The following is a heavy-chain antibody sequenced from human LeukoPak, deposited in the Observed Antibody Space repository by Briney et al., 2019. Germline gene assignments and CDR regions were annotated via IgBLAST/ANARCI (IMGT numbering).Heavy chain of an antibody. CDR2: IYYSGST. D-gene: IGHD6-19*01. CDR1: GGSISSYY. J-gene: IGHJ4*02. Sequence: KSSETLSLTCTVSGGSISSYYWSWIRQPPGKGLEWIGYIYYSGSTNYNPSLKSRVTISVDTSKNQFSLKLSSVTAADTAVYYCARDGGEDGAVAAYIFDYWGQGTLVTVSS. V-gene: IGHV4-59*12. CDR3: ARDGGEDGAVAAYIFDY.